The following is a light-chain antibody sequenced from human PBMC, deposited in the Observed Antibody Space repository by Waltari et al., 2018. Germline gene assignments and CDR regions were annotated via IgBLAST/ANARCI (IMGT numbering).Light chain of an antibody. CDR3: QSFDNMLSGGVV. Sequence: QSVLTQPPSVSGTPGQRVTISCSGSTSNIGAGHDVHWYQHLPGTAPKLLIYGNNNRPSGVPDLCPGSKSGPSASLAITGLQADDEADYFCQSFDNMLSGGVVFGGGTKLAVL. V-gene: IGLV1-40*01. CDR2: GNN. CDR1: TSNIGAGHD. J-gene: IGLJ2*01.